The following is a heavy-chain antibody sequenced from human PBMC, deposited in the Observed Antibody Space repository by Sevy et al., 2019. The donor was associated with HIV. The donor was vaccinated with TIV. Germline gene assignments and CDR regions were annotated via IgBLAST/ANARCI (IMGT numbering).Heavy chain of an antibody. Sequence: ASVKDSCKVSGYTLSQLSMHWVRQAPGKGLEWVGTFDPEDGRTIYAQKFQGRVTMTEDTSTDTAYMELNSLNSEDTAVYYCATTKDYYDSSGYPFDYWGQGTQVTVSS. D-gene: IGHD3-22*01. CDR1: GYTLSQLS. V-gene: IGHV1-24*01. CDR2: FDPEDGRT. J-gene: IGHJ4*02. CDR3: ATTKDYYDSSGYPFDY.